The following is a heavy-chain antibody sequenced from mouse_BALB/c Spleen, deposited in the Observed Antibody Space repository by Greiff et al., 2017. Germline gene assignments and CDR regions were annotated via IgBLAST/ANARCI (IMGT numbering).Heavy chain of an antibody. CDR1: GYSFTGYT. Sequence: EVQLQQSGPELVKPGASMKISCKASGYSFTGYTMNWVKPSHGTNLEWIGLINPYNGGTSYTQKFKGKATITVDKSSSTAYMELRSLTSEDSAVYYCARVGGYYRYDCSWCAYWGQGTLVTVSA. D-gene: IGHD2-14*01. CDR3: ARVGGYYRYDCSWCAY. J-gene: IGHJ3*01. V-gene: IGHV1-18*01. CDR2: INPYNGGT.